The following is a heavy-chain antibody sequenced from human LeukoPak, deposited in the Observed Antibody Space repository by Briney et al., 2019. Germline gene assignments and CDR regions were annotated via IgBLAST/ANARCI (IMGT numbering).Heavy chain of an antibody. V-gene: IGHV3-48*01. CDR2: ISGSSGTI. D-gene: IGHD7-27*01. J-gene: IGHJ6*03. Sequence: GGSLRLSCAASGFTFSSYSMNWVRQAPGKGLEWVSYISGSSGTIYYADSVKGRFTISRDNAKNSLYLQMNSLRAEDTALYYCARRSESGVVYYMDVWGKGTTVTVSS. CDR1: GFTFSSYS. CDR3: ARRSESGVVYYMDV.